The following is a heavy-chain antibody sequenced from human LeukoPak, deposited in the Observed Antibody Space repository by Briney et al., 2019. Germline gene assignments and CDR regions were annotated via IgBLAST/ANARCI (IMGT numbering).Heavy chain of an antibody. Sequence: GGSLRLSCAASGFTFNRNSMNWVRQAPGKGLEWVSYISSSGDTIYYADSVEGRFTISRDNAKNSLYLQMNSLRDEDTAVYYCAREALFGVVSQYFFDFWGQGTLVTVSS. CDR1: GFTFNRNS. D-gene: IGHD3-3*01. CDR2: ISSSGDTI. V-gene: IGHV3-48*02. CDR3: AREALFGVVSQYFFDF. J-gene: IGHJ4*02.